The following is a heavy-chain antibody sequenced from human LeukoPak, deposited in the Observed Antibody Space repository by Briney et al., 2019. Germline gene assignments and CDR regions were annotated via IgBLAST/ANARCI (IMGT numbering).Heavy chain of an antibody. V-gene: IGHV3-33*08. CDR1: GFTFSSYA. CDR2: IWYDGSNK. D-gene: IGHD6-13*01. CDR3: AREQQLLYYFDY. Sequence: GGSLRLSCAASGFTFSSYAMSWVRQAPGKGLEWVAVIWYDGSNKYYADSVKGRFTISRDNSKNTLYLQMNSLRAEDTAVYYCAREQQLLYYFDYWGQGTLVTVSS. J-gene: IGHJ4*02.